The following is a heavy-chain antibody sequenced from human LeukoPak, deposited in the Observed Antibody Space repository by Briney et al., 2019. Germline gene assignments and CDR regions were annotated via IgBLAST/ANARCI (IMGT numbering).Heavy chain of an antibody. D-gene: IGHD6-19*01. J-gene: IGHJ6*02. CDR2: ILYDGSNK. V-gene: IGHV3-30*04. Sequence: QPGGSLRLSCAASGFTFSSYAIHWVRQAPGKGLEWVAVILYDGSNKYYAGSVKGRFTISRDNSKNTLYLQMNSLRAEDTAVYYCARASSSGWSYFYYGLDVWGQGTTVTVSS. CDR3: ARASSSGWSYFYYGLDV. CDR1: GFTFSSYA.